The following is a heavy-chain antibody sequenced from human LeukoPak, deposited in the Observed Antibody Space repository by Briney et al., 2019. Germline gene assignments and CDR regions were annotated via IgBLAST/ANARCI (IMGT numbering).Heavy chain of an antibody. CDR3: ARQDGGYYYYYYMDV. J-gene: IGHJ6*03. Sequence: PSETLSLTCTVSGGSISSSSYYWGWIRQPPGKGLEWIGSIYYSGSTYYNPSLKSRVTISVDTSKNQLSLKLSSVTAADTAVYHCARQDGGYYYYYYMDVWGKGTAVTVSS. CDR1: GGSISSSSYY. V-gene: IGHV4-39*01. CDR2: IYYSGST.